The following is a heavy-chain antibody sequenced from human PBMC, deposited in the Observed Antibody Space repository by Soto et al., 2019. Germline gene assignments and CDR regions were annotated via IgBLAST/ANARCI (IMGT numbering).Heavy chain of an antibody. CDR3: ASRPRKGNAVDN. Sequence: SGPTLVNPTQTLTLTCTFSGFSLSTDGVGVGWIRQPPGKALEWLALIYWNDDKRYSPFLKSRLTVAKDTSKNQVVLTMTNVDPAEPGKCRGASRPRKGNAVDNWGQGTMVTVSS. CDR2: IYWNDDK. V-gene: IGHV2-5*01. D-gene: IGHD2-8*01. CDR1: GFSLSTDGVG. J-gene: IGHJ4*02.